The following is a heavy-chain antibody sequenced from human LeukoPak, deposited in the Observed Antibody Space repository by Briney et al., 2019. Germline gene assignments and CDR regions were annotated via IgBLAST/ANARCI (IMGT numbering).Heavy chain of an antibody. V-gene: IGHV1-2*02. Sequence: GASVKVSCKASGYTFTGYYIHWERQAPGQGLEWMGWNNPNSGGTFYAQKFQGRVSMTRDTSISTAYMELNRLRSDDTAVYYCARYGTVTTDFDYWGQGTLVTVSS. J-gene: IGHJ4*02. D-gene: IGHD4-17*01. CDR1: GYTFTGYY. CDR2: NNPNSGGT. CDR3: ARYGTVTTDFDY.